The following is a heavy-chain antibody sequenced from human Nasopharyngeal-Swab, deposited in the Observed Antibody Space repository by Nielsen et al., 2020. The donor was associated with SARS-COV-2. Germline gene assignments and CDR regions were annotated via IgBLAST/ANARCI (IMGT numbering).Heavy chain of an antibody. J-gene: IGHJ6*02. CDR2: IYHSGST. CDR3: ARVVRIRFLEWSRYYGMDV. D-gene: IGHD3-3*01. Sequence: SETLSLTCAVSGGSISSSNWWSWVRQHPGKGLEGIGEIYHSGSTNYNRSLKNRVTIAVDTSKNQFSLKLSSVTAADTAVYYCARVVRIRFLEWSRYYGMDVWGQGTTVTVSS. CDR1: GGSISSSNW. V-gene: IGHV4-4*02.